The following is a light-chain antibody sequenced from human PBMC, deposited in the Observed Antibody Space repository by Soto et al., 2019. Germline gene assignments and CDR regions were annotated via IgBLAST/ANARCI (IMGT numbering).Light chain of an antibody. V-gene: IGKV2-28*01. CDR2: LDS. J-gene: IGKJ2*01. Sequence: DIVMTQSPLSLPVTPGEPASISCRSSQSLLHSNGYNYLDWYLQKPGQSPQLLIYLDSNRASGVPDRFSGSGSGTDFTLKISRVEAEDVGVYYCMQALQTPYTFGQGNKLEIK. CDR3: MQALQTPYT. CDR1: QSLLHSNGYNY.